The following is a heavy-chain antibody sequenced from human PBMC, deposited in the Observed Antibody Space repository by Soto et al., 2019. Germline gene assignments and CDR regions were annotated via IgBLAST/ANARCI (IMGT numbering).Heavy chain of an antibody. CDR3: ASPSQGSSWYSPYYYYYGMDV. J-gene: IGHJ6*02. CDR2: IYYSGST. V-gene: IGHV4-39*01. CDR1: GGSISSSSYY. D-gene: IGHD6-13*01. Sequence: SETLSLTCTVSGGSISSSSYYWGWIRQPPXKGLEWIGSIYYSGSTYYNPSLKSRVTISVDTSKNQFSLKLSSVTAADTAVYYCASPSQGSSWYSPYYYYYGMDVWGQGTTVTVSS.